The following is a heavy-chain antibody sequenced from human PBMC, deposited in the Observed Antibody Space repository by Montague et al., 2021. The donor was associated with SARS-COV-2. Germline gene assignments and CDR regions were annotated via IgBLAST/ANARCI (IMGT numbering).Heavy chain of an antibody. D-gene: IGHD3-22*01. Sequence: SETLSLTCTLSGGSIRNYYWSWIRQPAGTGLEWIGYIYYSGSTDXSPSLKSRVTISLDTSKNQFSLKVTSVTAADTAVYYCARGGGYYNYGLDVWGPGTTVTVSS. J-gene: IGHJ6*02. CDR1: GGSIRNYY. V-gene: IGHV4-59*01. CDR3: ARGGGYYNYGLDV. CDR2: IYYSGST.